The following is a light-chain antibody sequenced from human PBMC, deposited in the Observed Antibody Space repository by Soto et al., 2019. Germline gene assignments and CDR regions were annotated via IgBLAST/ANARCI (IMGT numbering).Light chain of an antibody. CDR1: QSIGTS. Sequence: DIQMTQSPSSLSASIGDRVTITCRASQSIGTSLSWHQQKSGRAPKRLIHAASTLQSGVPSRISVSGSGTDFTRTISRLQPEDVAVYYCQQSYSTLYTFGQGTNLEIK. CDR3: QQSYSTLYT. V-gene: IGKV1-39*01. J-gene: IGKJ2*01. CDR2: AAS.